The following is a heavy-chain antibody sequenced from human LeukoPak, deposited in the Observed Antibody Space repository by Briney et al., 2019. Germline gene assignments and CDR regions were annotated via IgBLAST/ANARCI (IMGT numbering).Heavy chain of an antibody. CDR1: GFTFSSYW. CDR3: AKGSGINHYHWIDP. J-gene: IGHJ5*02. D-gene: IGHD1-14*01. CDR2: INSDGSRT. V-gene: IGHV3-74*01. Sequence: PGGSLRLSCAASGFTFSSYWMYWVRQVPGKGLVWVSRINSDGSRTSYADSVKGRFTISRDNSKNTLYLQMDSLRAEDTALYYCAKGSGINHYHWIDPWGQGTLVTVSS.